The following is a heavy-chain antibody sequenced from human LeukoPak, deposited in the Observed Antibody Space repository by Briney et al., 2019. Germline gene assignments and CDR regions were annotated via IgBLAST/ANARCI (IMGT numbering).Heavy chain of an antibody. V-gene: IGHV3-23*01. CDR1: GFSFSTYA. Sequence: HPGGSLRLSCTTFGFSFSTYAMSWVRQVPGKGLEWVSVISGSGNSTFYADSVKGRFTISRDNSKNTLYLQMNSLRAEDTAVYYCAKAQWLSPIPDYWGQGTLVTVSS. J-gene: IGHJ4*02. D-gene: IGHD6-19*01. CDR3: AKAQWLSPIPDY. CDR2: ISGSGNST.